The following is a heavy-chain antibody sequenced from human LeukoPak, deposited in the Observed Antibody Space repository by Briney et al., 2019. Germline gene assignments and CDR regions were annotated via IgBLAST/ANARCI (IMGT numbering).Heavy chain of an antibody. Sequence: GGSLRLSCAASGFTFNTYWMTWVRQAPGKGLEWVANIKQDGSDKRYVDSVKGRFTISRDNAKNSLYLQVNSLRAEDTAAYYCVRGMDVWGKGTTVTVSS. CDR1: GFTFNTYW. V-gene: IGHV3-7*01. CDR3: VRGMDV. CDR2: IKQDGSDK. J-gene: IGHJ6*03.